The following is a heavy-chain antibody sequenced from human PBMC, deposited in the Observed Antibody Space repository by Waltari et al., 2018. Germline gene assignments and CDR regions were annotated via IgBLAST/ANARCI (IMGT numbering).Heavy chain of an antibody. Sequence: EVQLVESGGGLVQPGGSLRLPWAASGFLFSSYWMHWVRQAPGKGLVSVSHINTDGSITNYADSVKGRFTISRDNAKNTLSLQMNSLRAEDTAVYYCVMYSSSFLGDCWGQGTLVAVSS. J-gene: IGHJ4*02. V-gene: IGHV3-74*01. CDR2: INTDGSIT. CDR3: VMYSSSFLGDC. D-gene: IGHD6-13*01. CDR1: GFLFSSYW.